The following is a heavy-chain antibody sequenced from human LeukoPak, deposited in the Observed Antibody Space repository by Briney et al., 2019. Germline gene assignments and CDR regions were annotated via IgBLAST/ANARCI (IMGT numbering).Heavy chain of an antibody. Sequence: SETLSLTCTVSGGSISSYYWSWIRQPPGKGLEWIGYIYYSGSTNYNPSLKSRVTISVDTSKNQFSLKLSSVTAADTAVYYCARGRYCSSTSCYGFDPSRQGTLVTVSS. J-gene: IGHJ5*02. CDR3: ARGRYCSSTSCYGFDP. D-gene: IGHD2-2*01. CDR1: GGSISSYY. CDR2: IYYSGST. V-gene: IGHV4-59*01.